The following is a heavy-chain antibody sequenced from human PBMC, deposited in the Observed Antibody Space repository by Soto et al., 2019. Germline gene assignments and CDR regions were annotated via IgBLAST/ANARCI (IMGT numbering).Heavy chain of an antibody. V-gene: IGHV2-5*02. CDR1: GFSLSTSGVG. Sequence: SGPTLVNPTQTLTLTCTFSGFSLSTSGVGVGWIRQPPGKALEWLALIYWDDDKRYSPSLKSRLTITKDTSKNQVVLTMTNMDPVDTATYYCAHIGSSTYPPYYYYGMDVWGQGTTVTVSS. CDR2: IYWDDDK. CDR3: AHIGSSTYPPYYYYGMDV. D-gene: IGHD6-6*01. J-gene: IGHJ6*02.